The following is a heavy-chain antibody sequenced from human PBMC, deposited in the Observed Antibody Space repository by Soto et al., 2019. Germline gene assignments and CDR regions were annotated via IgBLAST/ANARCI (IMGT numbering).Heavy chain of an antibody. V-gene: IGHV4-31*03. CDR2: IYYSGST. CDR1: GGSISSGGYY. J-gene: IGHJ4*02. D-gene: IGHD2-15*01. CDR3: ARGSVVAATLFDY. Sequence: QVQLQESGPGLVKPSQTLSLTCTVSGGSISSGGYYWSWIRQHPGKGLEWIGYIYYSGSTYYNPSLKRRLTISVDTSKNQFSLKLSSVTAADTAVYYCARGSVVAATLFDYWGQGTLVTVSS.